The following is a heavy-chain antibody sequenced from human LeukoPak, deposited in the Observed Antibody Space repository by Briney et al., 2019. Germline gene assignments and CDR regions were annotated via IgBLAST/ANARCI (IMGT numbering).Heavy chain of an antibody. D-gene: IGHD6-19*01. Sequence: GESLKISCKVSGYSLSTYWIGWVRQMPGKGLEWMGLISLGDSDSRYSPSFQGQVTISVDKSISTAYLQWSSLKASDTAMYYCAKDISVTEGAFDIWGQGTMVTVSS. CDR3: AKDISVTEGAFDI. CDR1: GYSLSTYW. CDR2: ISLGDSDS. J-gene: IGHJ3*02. V-gene: IGHV5-51*01.